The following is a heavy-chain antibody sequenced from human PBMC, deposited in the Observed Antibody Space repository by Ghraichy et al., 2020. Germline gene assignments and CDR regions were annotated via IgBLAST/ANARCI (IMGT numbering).Heavy chain of an antibody. CDR3: AREYCSGGRCFFGTGGSHFDY. J-gene: IGHJ4*02. CDR2: IKSDGTDR. V-gene: IGHV3-74*01. Sequence: GGSLRLSCAASGFALSNYWMHWVRQAPGKGLLWVSRIKSDGTDRTYADSVKGRLTISRDNARNTLYLQMNSLRDEDSAVYYCAREYCSGGRCFFGTGGSHFDYWGQGTLVSVSP. D-gene: IGHD2-15*01. CDR1: GFALSNYW.